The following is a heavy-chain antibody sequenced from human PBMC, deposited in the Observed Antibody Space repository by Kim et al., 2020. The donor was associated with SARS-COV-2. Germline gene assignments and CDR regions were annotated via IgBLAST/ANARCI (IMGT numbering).Heavy chain of an antibody. CDR3: ARQAGYTYGNYGMDV. V-gene: IGHV4-31*03. D-gene: IGHD5-18*01. CDR2: TYYTGNT. J-gene: IGHJ6*02. CDR1: GGSISSGGYY. Sequence: SETLSLTCTVSGGSISSGGYYWSWIRQHPGKGLEWIGYTYYTGNTNYNPSLKSRVTISVDTSKNQFSLKLSSVTAADTAVYYCARQAGYTYGNYGMDVWGQGTTVTVSS.